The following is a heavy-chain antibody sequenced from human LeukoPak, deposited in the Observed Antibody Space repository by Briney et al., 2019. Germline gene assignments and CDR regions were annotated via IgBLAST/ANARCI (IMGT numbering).Heavy chain of an antibody. Sequence: GGSLRLACAASGFTFTTYSMNWVRQAPGKGLEWISYISGGSGTIYYAASVKGRFTIARDNARNSLYLQLNSLRAEDTAVYFCARVTVGATADYFDSWGQGTLVSVSS. CDR2: ISGGSGTI. J-gene: IGHJ4*02. D-gene: IGHD1-26*01. CDR1: GFTFTTYS. CDR3: ARVTVGATADYFDS. V-gene: IGHV3-48*01.